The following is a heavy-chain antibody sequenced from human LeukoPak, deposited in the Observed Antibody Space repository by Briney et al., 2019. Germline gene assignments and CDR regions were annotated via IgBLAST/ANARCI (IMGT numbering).Heavy chain of an antibody. J-gene: IGHJ5*02. CDR1: GHSIIDSFY. D-gene: IGHD6-13*01. CDR2: IYHTGST. CDR3: ARGSRVAVSGSRPFDP. V-gene: IGHV4-38-2*02. Sequence: SETLSLTCTVSGHSIIDSFYWGWIRQPPGKGLEWIGSIYHTGSTYYNSYLKSRVTISVDTSKNQFSLKLNSVTAADTALYYCARGSRVAVSGSRPFDPWGQGTLVTVSS.